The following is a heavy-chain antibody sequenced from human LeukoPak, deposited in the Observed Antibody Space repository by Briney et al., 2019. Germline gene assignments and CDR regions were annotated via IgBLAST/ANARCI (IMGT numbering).Heavy chain of an antibody. CDR2: ISYDGSNK. CDR3: AKEIAVAGTRWFDP. Sequence: GRSLRLSCAASGFTFSSYGMHWVRQAPGKGLEWVAVISYDGSNKYYADSVKGRFTISRDNSKNTLYLQMNSPRAEDTAVYYCAKEIAVAGTRWFDPWGQGTLVTVSS. CDR1: GFTFSSYG. V-gene: IGHV3-30*18. J-gene: IGHJ5*02. D-gene: IGHD6-19*01.